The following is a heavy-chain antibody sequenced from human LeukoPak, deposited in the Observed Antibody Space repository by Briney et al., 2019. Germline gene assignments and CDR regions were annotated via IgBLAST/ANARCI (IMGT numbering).Heavy chain of an antibody. CDR2: ISAAGSYI. V-gene: IGHV3-21*01. Sequence: GGSLRLSCAASGFTFSSYSMNWVRQAPGKGLEWVSSISAAGSYIYYANSVKGRFTISRDNAGNSLYLQMNSLRAEDTAVYYCARTYYDSSGYNLAFDIWGRGTMVTVSS. CDR1: GFTFSSYS. J-gene: IGHJ3*02. D-gene: IGHD3-22*01. CDR3: ARTYYDSSGYNLAFDI.